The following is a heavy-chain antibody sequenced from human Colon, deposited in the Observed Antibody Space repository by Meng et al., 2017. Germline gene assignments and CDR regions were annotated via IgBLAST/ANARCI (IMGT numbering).Heavy chain of an antibody. J-gene: IGHJ4*02. V-gene: IGHV4-4*02. Sequence: QVHLQGSGQVLVKPSVTLSLTCAVSGTSISRSNWWTWVRQAPGKGLEWIGEIYHIGSTNYNPSLKSRVTILVDESKNEFSLKLTSVTAADTAVYYCARENDSGNSYDHWGRGTLVTVSS. CDR2: IYHIGST. CDR1: GTSISRSNW. D-gene: IGHD3-10*01. CDR3: ARENDSGNSYDH.